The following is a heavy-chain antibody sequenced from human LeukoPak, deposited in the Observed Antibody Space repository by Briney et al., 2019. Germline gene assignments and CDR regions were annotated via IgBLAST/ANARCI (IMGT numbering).Heavy chain of an antibody. CDR3: ARVPGIVITHYAFDI. CDR2: ISYGGST. D-gene: IGHD3-16*01. J-gene: IGHJ3*02. CDR1: GGSISSYY. V-gene: IGHV4-59*12. Sequence: PSETLSLTCTVSGGSISSYYWSWIRQSPGKGLQWIGYISYGGSTNYDSSLKSRLTISVDTSKNQFSLNLSSVTAADTAVYYCARVPGIVITHYAFDIWGQGTMVTVSS.